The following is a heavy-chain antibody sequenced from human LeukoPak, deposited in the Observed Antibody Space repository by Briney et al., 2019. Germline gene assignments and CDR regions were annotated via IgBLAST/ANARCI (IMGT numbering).Heavy chain of an antibody. CDR1: GYTFTGYY. Sequence: GASVKVSCKASGYTFTGYYMHWVRQAPGQGLEWMGWINPNSGGTNYAQKFQGRVTMTRDTSISTAYMELSRLRSDDTAVHYCARDGAAGGSLGYFDYWGQGTLVTVSS. J-gene: IGHJ4*02. V-gene: IGHV1-2*02. D-gene: IGHD3-16*01. CDR3: ARDGAAGGSLGYFDY. CDR2: INPNSGGT.